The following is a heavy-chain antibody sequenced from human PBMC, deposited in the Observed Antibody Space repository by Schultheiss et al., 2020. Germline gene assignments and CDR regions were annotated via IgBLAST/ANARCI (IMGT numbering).Heavy chain of an antibody. CDR3: ARDRSIAVAGTIMDV. CDR2: IYYSGST. V-gene: IGHV4-59*01. Sequence: SETLSLTCTVYGGSFSGYYWSWIRQPPGKGLEWIGYIYYSGSTNYNPSLKSRVTISVDTSKNQFSLKLSSVTAADTAVYYCARDRSIAVAGTIMDVWGQGTTVTVA. D-gene: IGHD6-19*01. CDR1: GGSFSGYY. J-gene: IGHJ6*02.